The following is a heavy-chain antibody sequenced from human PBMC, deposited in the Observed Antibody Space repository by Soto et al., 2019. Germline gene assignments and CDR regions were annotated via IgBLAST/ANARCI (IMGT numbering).Heavy chain of an antibody. CDR3: AKGPAGDRQDYAFDI. CDR2: ISGSGGST. D-gene: IGHD2-21*02. Sequence: GGSLRLSCAASGFTFSSYAMSWVRQAPGKGLEWVSAISGSGGSTYYADSVKGRFTISRDNSKNTLYLQMNSLRAEDTDVYCCAKGPAGDRQDYAFDIWGQGTMVTVSS. V-gene: IGHV3-23*01. J-gene: IGHJ3*02. CDR1: GFTFSSYA.